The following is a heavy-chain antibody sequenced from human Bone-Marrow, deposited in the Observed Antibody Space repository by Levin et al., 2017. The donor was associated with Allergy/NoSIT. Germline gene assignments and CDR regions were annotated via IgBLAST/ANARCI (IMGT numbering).Heavy chain of an antibody. D-gene: IGHD3-22*01. CDR1: GYTFTSYD. CDR2: MNTNSDNT. J-gene: IGHJ4*02. CDR3: ARGRSYYDSSGYLADF. Sequence: VASVKVSCKASGYTFTSYDIDWVRQATGQGLEWMGWMNTNSDNTGYAQKFQGRATMTRNTSTSTAYMELTSLRSEDMAVYYCARGRSYYDSSGYLADFWGQGTLVTVSS. V-gene: IGHV1-8*01.